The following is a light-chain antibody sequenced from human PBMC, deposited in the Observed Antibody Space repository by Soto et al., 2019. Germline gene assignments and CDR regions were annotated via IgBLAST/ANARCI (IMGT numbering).Light chain of an antibody. CDR2: AAS. V-gene: IGKV1-39*01. J-gene: IGKJ4*01. Sequence: DIQMTQSPSSLSASVGDRVTISCRASQSISTYLNWFQQKPGKAPKLLIYAASSLQSGVPSRFSGSGSGTDFTLTISSLPPDDFATYYCQQSSSPPLTFGGGTKVEI. CDR3: QQSSSPPLT. CDR1: QSISTY.